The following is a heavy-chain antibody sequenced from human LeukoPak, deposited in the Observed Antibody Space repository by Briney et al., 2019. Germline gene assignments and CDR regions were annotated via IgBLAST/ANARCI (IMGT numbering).Heavy chain of an antibody. D-gene: IGHD3-16*01. CDR2: IRYDGSNK. CDR3: ACLGSGYFDY. J-gene: IGHJ4*02. Sequence: GGSLRLSCAASGFTFSSYGMHWVRQAPGKGLEWVAFIRYDGSNKYYADSVEGRFTISRDNSKNTLYLQMNSLRAEDTAVYYCACLGSGYFDYWGQGTLVTVSS. V-gene: IGHV3-30*02. CDR1: GFTFSSYG.